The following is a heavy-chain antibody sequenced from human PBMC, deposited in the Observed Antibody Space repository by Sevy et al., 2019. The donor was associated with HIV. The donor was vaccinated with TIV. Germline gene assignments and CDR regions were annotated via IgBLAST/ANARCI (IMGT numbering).Heavy chain of an antibody. CDR2: ITGDSSYM. CDR1: GFTFSSYN. CDR3: ARDRPTLNYHASSGYNYYFDS. Sequence: GGSLRLSCAASGFTFSSYNMNWVRQAPGKGLEWISSITGDSSYMYDTDSVKGRFTISRDNAKNSLYLHMNVLRAEDTAVYYCARDRPTLNYHASSGYNYYFDSWGQGTLVTVSS. D-gene: IGHD3-22*01. V-gene: IGHV3-21*01. J-gene: IGHJ4*02.